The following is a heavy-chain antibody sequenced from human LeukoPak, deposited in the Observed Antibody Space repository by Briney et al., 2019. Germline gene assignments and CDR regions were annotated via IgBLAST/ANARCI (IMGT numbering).Heavy chain of an antibody. J-gene: IGHJ4*02. CDR2: IYHTATT. V-gene: IGHV4-4*09. CDR3: ARTPARSGWAYYFDY. D-gene: IGHD6-19*01. Sequence: PSETLSLTCAVSGDSIRSDRWSWIRQIPGKGLEWIGYIYHTATTNYNHSFRTRVTMSLDTSNNQFSLRLTSVTAADTAVYYCARTPARSGWAYYFDYWGQGALVTASS. CDR1: GDSIRSDR.